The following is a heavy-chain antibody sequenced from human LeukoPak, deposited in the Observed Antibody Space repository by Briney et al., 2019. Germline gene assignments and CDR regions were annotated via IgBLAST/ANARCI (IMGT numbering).Heavy chain of an antibody. CDR1: GYTFTSYA. CDR2: INAGNGNT. V-gene: IGHV1-3*01. Sequence: GASVKVSCKASGYTFTSYAVHWVRQAPGQRLEWMGWINAGNGNTKYSQKFQGRVTITRDTSASTAYMELSSLRSEDTAVYYCARVGVYYYDSSGYYYWGQGTLVTVSS. D-gene: IGHD3-22*01. CDR3: ARVGVYYYDSSGYYY. J-gene: IGHJ4*02.